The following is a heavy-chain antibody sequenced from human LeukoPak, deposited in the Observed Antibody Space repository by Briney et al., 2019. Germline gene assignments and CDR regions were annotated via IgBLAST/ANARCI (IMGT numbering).Heavy chain of an antibody. J-gene: IGHJ4*02. Sequence: GASVKVSCKASGYTFTTYGISWVRQAPGQGLEWMGWISTYNGNPTYVQNLQGRVTMTTDTSTSTAYMELRSLRSDDTAVYYCARGSGRMAANFDYWGQGTLVTVSS. D-gene: IGHD3-10*01. CDR3: ARGSGRMAANFDY. CDR1: GYTFTTYG. CDR2: ISTYNGNP. V-gene: IGHV1-18*01.